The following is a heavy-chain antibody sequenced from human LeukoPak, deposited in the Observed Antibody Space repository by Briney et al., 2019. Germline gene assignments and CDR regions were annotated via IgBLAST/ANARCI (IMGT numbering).Heavy chain of an antibody. CDR3: ARDLGIWDSSSWGRFDP. Sequence: PSETLSLTCTVSGGSISSSSYYWGWIRQPPGKGLEWIGSIYYSGSTNYNPSLKSRVTISVDTSKNQFSLRLSSVTAADTAVYYCARDLGIWDSSSWGRFDPWGQGTLVTVSS. J-gene: IGHJ5*02. CDR1: GGSISSSSYY. V-gene: IGHV4-39*07. D-gene: IGHD6-13*01. CDR2: IYYSGST.